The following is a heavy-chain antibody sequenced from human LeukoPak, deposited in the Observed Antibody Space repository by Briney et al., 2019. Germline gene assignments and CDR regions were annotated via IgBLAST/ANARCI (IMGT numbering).Heavy chain of an antibody. CDR3: ARDGYFDL. CDR2: ISAHNGDT. CDR1: GYTFTIHG. J-gene: IGHJ2*01. V-gene: IGHV1-18*01. Sequence: GASVKVSCKASGYTFTIHGIAWVRQAPGQGLEWMGWISAHNGDTNYAQSLQGRVTMTTDTSTNTAYMELRSLRSDDTAVYYCARDGYFDLWGRGTLVTVSS.